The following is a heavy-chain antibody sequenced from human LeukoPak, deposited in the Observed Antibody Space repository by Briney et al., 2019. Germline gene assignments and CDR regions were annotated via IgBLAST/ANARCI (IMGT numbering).Heavy chain of an antibody. V-gene: IGHV3-30*18. CDR2: ISYDGNKK. J-gene: IGHJ4*02. CDR1: GFSFNNYG. D-gene: IGHD6-19*01. Sequence: PGRSLRLSCAASGFSFNNYGMHWVRQAPGKGLEWVSVISYDGNKKYYGDSVRGRFTISRDNSKNTLYLQMNSLRAEDTAVYYCAKDITNIAVSAVGGFDYWGQGTLVTVSS. CDR3: AKDITNIAVSAVGGFDY.